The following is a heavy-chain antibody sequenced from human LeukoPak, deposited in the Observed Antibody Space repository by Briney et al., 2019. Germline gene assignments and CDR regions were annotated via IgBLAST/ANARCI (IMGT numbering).Heavy chain of an antibody. D-gene: IGHD5-24*01. V-gene: IGHV1-46*01. Sequence: ASVKVSCKASGYTFTSYYMHWVRQAPGQGLEWMGIINPSGGSTSYAQKFQGRVTMTRDTSTSTAYMELRSLRSDDTAVYYCARGPDSWLPIDYWGQGTLVTVSS. CDR1: GYTFTSYY. CDR3: ARGPDSWLPIDY. J-gene: IGHJ4*02. CDR2: INPSGGST.